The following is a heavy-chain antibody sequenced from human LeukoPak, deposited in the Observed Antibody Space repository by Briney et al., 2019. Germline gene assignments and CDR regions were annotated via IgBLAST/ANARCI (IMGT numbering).Heavy chain of an antibody. CDR1: GYTVITSF. D-gene: IGHD7-27*01. V-gene: IGHV3-53*01. Sequence: GGSLRLSCAASGYTVITSFMSWVRQAPGKGLEWVSVIYNDGTTYYADSVKGRFTISRDNPKDTLYLQMNTLRAEDTAVYYCTKTGGPWDWGQGTQVTVSS. CDR3: TKTGGPWD. J-gene: IGHJ4*02. CDR2: IYNDGTT.